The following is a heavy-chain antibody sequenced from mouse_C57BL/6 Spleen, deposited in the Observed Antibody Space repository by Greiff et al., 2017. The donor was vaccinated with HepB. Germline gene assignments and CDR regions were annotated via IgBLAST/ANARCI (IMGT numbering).Heavy chain of an antibody. Sequence: VHLVESGAELARPGAPVKLSCKASGYTFTSYGISWVKQRTGQGLEWIGEIYPRSGNTYYNEKFKGKATLTADKSSSTAYMELRSLTSEDSAVYFCARSSEDGPDYWGQGTTLTVSS. D-gene: IGHD2-3*01. CDR3: ARSSEDGPDY. V-gene: IGHV1-81*01. J-gene: IGHJ2*01. CDR1: GYTFTSYG. CDR2: IYPRSGNT.